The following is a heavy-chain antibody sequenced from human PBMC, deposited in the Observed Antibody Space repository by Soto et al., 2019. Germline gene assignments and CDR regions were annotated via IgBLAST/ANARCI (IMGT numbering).Heavy chain of an antibody. V-gene: IGHV3-23*01. D-gene: IGHD2-2*01. Sequence: PWGSLILCCAASRLTFSIYAMCWVRQAPGKGLEWVSSISVSGDRTFYADSVKGRFTISRDNSRNTLHLQMNSLRAEDTAVYYCAKDGDSITRNKPLDYWGQGTLVTVSS. CDR1: RLTFSIYA. CDR3: AKDGDSITRNKPLDY. J-gene: IGHJ4*02. CDR2: ISVSGDRT.